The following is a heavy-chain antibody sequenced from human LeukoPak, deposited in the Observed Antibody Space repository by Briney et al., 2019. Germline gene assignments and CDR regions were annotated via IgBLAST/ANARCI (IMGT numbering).Heavy chain of an antibody. J-gene: IGHJ3*02. Sequence: GASVKVSCKASGYTFTSYDINWVRQATGQGLEWMGWMNSNSGNTGYAQKFQGRVTITRNTSISTAYMELSSLRSEDTAVYYCASPAAEYYYDSSDAFDIWGQGTMVTVSS. V-gene: IGHV1-8*03. D-gene: IGHD3-22*01. CDR1: GYTFTSYD. CDR3: ASPAAEYYYDSSDAFDI. CDR2: MNSNSGNT.